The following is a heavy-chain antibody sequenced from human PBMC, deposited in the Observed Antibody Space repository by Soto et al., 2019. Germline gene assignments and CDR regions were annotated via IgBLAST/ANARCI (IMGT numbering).Heavy chain of an antibody. CDR3: ARDPGYSYGYPFDY. D-gene: IGHD5-18*01. CDR2: INAGNGNK. CDR1: GYTFTSYD. V-gene: IGHV1-3*01. J-gene: IGHJ4*02. Sequence: ASVKVSCKASGYTFTSYDINWVRQATGQRLEWMGWINAGNGNKKYSQKFQGRVTITRDTSASTAYMELSSLRSEDTAVYYCARDPGYSYGYPFDYWGQGTLVTVSS.